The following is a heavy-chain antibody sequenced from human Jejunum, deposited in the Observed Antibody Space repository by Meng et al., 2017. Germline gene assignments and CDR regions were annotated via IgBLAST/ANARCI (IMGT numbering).Heavy chain of an antibody. CDR2: TYYRSKWSS. V-gene: IGHV6-1*01. Sequence: HVQLQQSGPGLVKPSQPLSLTCAISGDSVSSNSAAWNWIRQSPSRGLEWLGRTYYRSKWSSDYAVSVRSRITINADTSKNQFSLQLNSVTPEDTAVYYCARKAVAVGTFDYWGQGTLVTVSS. CDR1: GDSVSSNSAA. J-gene: IGHJ4*02. CDR3: ARKAVAVGTFDY. D-gene: IGHD6-19*01.